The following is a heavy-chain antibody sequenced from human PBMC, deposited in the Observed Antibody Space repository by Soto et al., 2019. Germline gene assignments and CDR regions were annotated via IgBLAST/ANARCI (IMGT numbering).Heavy chain of an antibody. Sequence: PGGSLRLSCAPSGFTFSSYGMHWARQAPGKGLEWVAVIWYDGSNKYYADSVKGRFTISRDNSKNTLYLQMNSLRAEDTAVYYCARDRWSGYDFDYYYGMDVWGQGTTVTVSS. D-gene: IGHD5-12*01. V-gene: IGHV3-33*01. CDR2: IWYDGSNK. CDR3: ARDRWSGYDFDYYYGMDV. J-gene: IGHJ6*02. CDR1: GFTFSSYG.